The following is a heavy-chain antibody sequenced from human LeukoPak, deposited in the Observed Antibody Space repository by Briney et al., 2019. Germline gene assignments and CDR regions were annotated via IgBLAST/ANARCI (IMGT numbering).Heavy chain of an antibody. D-gene: IGHD3-22*01. CDR1: GGSFSGYY. CDR2: INHSGST. J-gene: IGHJ5*02. CDR3: APPPYYYEANGYSVA. Sequence: SETLSLTCAVYGGSFSGYYWSWIRQPPGRGLEWIGEINHSGSTNYNPSLKSRVTISVDTSKNQFSLKLSSVTAADTAVYYCAPPPYYYEANGYSVAWGQGTLVTVSS. V-gene: IGHV4-34*01.